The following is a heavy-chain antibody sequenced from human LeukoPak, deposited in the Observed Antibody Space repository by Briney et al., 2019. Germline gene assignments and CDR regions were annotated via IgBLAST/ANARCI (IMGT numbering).Heavy chain of an antibody. D-gene: IGHD2-15*01. CDR3: ATYTRHCSGGTCYSIDY. V-gene: IGHV4-59*08. CDR1: GDSIRSYH. CDR2: VYYSGST. Sequence: SETLSLTCTVSGDSIRSYHWTWIRQPPGGGLEWIGYVYYSGSTNYNPSLKSRVSISLGTSNNQFSLRLSSLTAADTAIYYCATYTRHCSGGTCYSIDYWGQGTLVTVSS. J-gene: IGHJ4*02.